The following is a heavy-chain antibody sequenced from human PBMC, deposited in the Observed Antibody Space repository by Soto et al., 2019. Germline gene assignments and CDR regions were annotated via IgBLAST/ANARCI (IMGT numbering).Heavy chain of an antibody. CDR3: ASRKHYYDSSGTHFDY. D-gene: IGHD3-22*01. V-gene: IGHV1-46*01. CDR1: GYTFTSYY. CDR2: INPSGGST. Sequence: ASVKVSCKASGYTFTSYYMHWVRQAPGQGLEWMGIINPSGGSTSYAQKFQGRVTMTRDTSTSTVYMELSSLRSEDTAVYYCASRKHYYDSSGTHFDYWGQGTLVTVSS. J-gene: IGHJ4*02.